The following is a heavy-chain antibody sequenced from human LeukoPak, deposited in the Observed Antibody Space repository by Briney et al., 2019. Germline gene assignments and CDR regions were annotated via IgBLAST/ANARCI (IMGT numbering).Heavy chain of an antibody. D-gene: IGHD3-3*01. V-gene: IGHV4-4*07. CDR2: IYTSGST. CDR3: ARETGGGIWSGYAPRQYYYYYMDV. CDR1: GGSISSYY. J-gene: IGHJ6*03. Sequence: PSETLSLTCTVSGGSISSYYWSWIRQPAGKGLEWIGRIYTSGSTNYNPSLKSRVTISVDTSKNQFSLKLSSVTAADTAVYYCARETGGGIWSGYAPRQYYYYYMDVWGKGTTVTVSS.